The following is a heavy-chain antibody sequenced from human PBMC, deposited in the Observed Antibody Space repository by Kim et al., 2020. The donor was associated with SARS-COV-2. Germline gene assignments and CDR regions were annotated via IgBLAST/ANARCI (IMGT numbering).Heavy chain of an antibody. V-gene: IGHV1-8*01. CDR2: MNPNSGNT. CDR1: GYTFTSYD. CDR3: AREFTPGYDFWSGARGDYYGMDV. J-gene: IGHJ6*02. Sequence: ASVKVSCKASGYTFTSYDINWVRQATGQGLEWMGWMNPNSGNTGYAQKFQGRVTMTRNTSISTAYMELSSLRSEDTAVYYCAREFTPGYDFWSGARGDYYGMDVWGQGTTVTVSS. D-gene: IGHD3-3*01.